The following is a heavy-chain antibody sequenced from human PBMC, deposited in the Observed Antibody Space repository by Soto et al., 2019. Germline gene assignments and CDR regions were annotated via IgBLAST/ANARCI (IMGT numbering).Heavy chain of an antibody. CDR2: VYYNGST. CDR1: GNSISGTSSF. V-gene: IGHV4-39*01. Sequence: QLQLRESGPGLVKPSETLSLTCTVSGNSISGTSSFWAWIRQPPGKNLEWIGSVYYNGSTYYNSSLKSRVSISIDTSKNQFSLSLNSVTAADTAVYYCTRRVRSTGLLDYWGQGALVTVSS. D-gene: IGHD4-4*01. J-gene: IGHJ4*02. CDR3: TRRVRSTGLLDY.